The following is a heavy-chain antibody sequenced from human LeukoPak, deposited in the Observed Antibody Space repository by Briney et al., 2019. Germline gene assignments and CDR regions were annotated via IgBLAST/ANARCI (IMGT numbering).Heavy chain of an antibody. CDR1: GYXFTSYW. D-gene: IGHD6-13*01. V-gene: IGHV5-10-1*01. CDR3: ARLVPAAGKYFYGMDV. CDR2: IDPSDSYI. J-gene: IGHJ6*02. Sequence: GESLKISCKGSGYXFTSYWITWVRQMPGRGLEWMGTIDPSDSYINYSPSFQGHVTISADKSIGTAYLQWSSLKASDTAMYYCARLVPAAGKYFYGMDVWGQGTTVTVSS.